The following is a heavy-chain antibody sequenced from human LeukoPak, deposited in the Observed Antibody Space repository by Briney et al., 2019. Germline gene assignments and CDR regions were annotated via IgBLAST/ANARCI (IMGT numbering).Heavy chain of an antibody. CDR3: AKDQEDILVVPAGPDLFPPAFDI. Sequence: GGSLRLSCAASGFTFSSYAMSWVRQAPGKGLEWVSAISGSGGSTYYADSVKGRFTISRDNSKNTLYLQMNSLRAEDTAVYYGAKDQEDILVVPAGPDLFPPAFDIWGQGTMVTVSS. D-gene: IGHD2-2*01. CDR1: GFTFSSYA. V-gene: IGHV3-23*01. CDR2: ISGSGGST. J-gene: IGHJ3*02.